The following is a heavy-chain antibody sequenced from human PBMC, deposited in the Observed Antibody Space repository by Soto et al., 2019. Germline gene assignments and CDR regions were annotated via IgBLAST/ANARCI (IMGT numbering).Heavy chain of an antibody. V-gene: IGHV1-58*01. CDR3: AAVALKRFSPVDFDY. D-gene: IGHD3-16*01. CDR2: IVVGSGNT. CDR1: GFTFTSSA. Sequence: SVTVSCQPSGFTFTSSAVQWVRQARGQRLEWIGWIVVGSGNTNYAQKFQERVTITRDMSTSTAYMELSSLRSEDTAVYYCAAVALKRFSPVDFDYWGQGTLVTVSS. J-gene: IGHJ4*02.